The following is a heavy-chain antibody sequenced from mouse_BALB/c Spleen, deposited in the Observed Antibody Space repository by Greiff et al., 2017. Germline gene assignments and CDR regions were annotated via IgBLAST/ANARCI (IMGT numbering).Heavy chain of an antibody. CDR1: GYTFTSYY. J-gene: IGHJ3*01. CDR3: ARGGYDYEGPWFAY. D-gene: IGHD2-4*01. V-gene: IGHV1S56*01. Sequence: VQLQQSGPELVKPGASVKMSCKASGYTFTSYYIHWVKQRPGQGLEWIGWIYPGDGSTKYNEKFKGKTTLTADKSSSTAYMLLSSLTSEDSAIYFCARGGYDYEGPWFAYWGQGTLVTVSA. CDR2: IYPGDGST.